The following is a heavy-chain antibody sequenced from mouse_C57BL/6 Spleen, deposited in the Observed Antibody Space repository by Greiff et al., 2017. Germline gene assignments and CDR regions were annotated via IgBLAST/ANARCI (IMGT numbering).Heavy chain of an antibody. J-gene: IGHJ4*01. D-gene: IGHD3-1*01. CDR2: ILPGSGST. Sequence: VQLQQSGAELMKPGASVKLSCKATGYTFTGYWIEWVKQRPGHGLEWIGEILPGSGSTNYNEKFKGKATFPADTSSNTAYMRLSSLTSEDSAIYYCARRRLTGYAMDYWGQGTSVTVSS. CDR1: GYTFTGYW. CDR3: ARRRLTGYAMDY. V-gene: IGHV1-9*01.